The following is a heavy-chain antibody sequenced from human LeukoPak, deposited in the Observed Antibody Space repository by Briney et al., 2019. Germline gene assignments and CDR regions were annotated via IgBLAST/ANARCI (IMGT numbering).Heavy chain of an antibody. Sequence: PGGSLRLSCAASGFTISSYAMSWVRQAPGKGLEWVSSISGSGGSTYYADSVKGRFTISRDNSKNTLYLQMNSLRGEDTAVYYCAKDREGTIADYFDYWGQGTLVTVSS. CDR1: GFTISSYA. CDR3: AKDREGTIADYFDY. V-gene: IGHV3-23*01. D-gene: IGHD1-7*01. CDR2: ISGSGGST. J-gene: IGHJ4*02.